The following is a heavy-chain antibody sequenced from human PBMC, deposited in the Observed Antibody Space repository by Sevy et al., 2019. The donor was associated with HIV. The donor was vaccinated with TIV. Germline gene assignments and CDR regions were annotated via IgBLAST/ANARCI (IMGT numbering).Heavy chain of an antibody. D-gene: IGHD2-21*02. V-gene: IGHV1-2*06. CDR1: GYSFTDYY. Sequence: ASVKVSCKASGYSFTDYYLHWVRQAPGQGLEWMGRINPKTGGTNSAERFQGRVTLTNDTSMITAYMELSRLTFDDTAVYFWAKATSYCGGDCYSGTWGQGTLVTVSS. CDR3: AKATSYCGGDCYSGT. J-gene: IGHJ5*02. CDR2: INPKTGGT.